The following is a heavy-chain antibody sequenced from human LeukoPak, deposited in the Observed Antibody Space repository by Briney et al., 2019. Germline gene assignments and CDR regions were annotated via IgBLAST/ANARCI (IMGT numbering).Heavy chain of an antibody. CDR1: GGSFSGYY. Sequence: PSETLSLTCAVYGGSFSGYYWSWIRQPPGKGLEWIGEINHSGSTNYNPSLKSRVTISVDTSKNQFSPKLSSVTAADTAVYYCARGIKSSGWYNWFDPWGQGTLVTVSS. CDR3: ARGIKSSGWYNWFDP. D-gene: IGHD6-19*01. J-gene: IGHJ5*02. CDR2: INHSGST. V-gene: IGHV4-34*01.